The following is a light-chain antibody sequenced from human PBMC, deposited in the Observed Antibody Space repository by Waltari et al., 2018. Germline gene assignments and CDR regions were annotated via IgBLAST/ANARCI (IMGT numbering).Light chain of an antibody. J-gene: IGKJ2*01. CDR2: AAS. CDR1: QSISTY. Sequence: DIQMTQSPSSLSASVGDRVTITCRASQSISTYLNWYQVKPGKAPKLLISAASTLQGGVPSRFSGSGSGADFTLTISNLHPDDYATYYCQQSYSIPCAFGQGTKLEIK. V-gene: IGKV1-39*01. CDR3: QQSYSIPCA.